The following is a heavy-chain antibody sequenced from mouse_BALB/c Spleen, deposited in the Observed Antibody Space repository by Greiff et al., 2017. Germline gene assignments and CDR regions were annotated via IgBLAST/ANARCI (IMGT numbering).Heavy chain of an antibody. CDR2: IRNKANGYTT. V-gene: IGHV7-3*02. CDR3: ARSYYGTYAMDY. Sequence: EVNVVESGGGLVQPGGSLRLSCATSGFTFTDYYMSWVRQPPGKALEWLGFIRNKANGYTTEYSASVKGRFTISRDNSQSILYLQMNTLRAEDSATYYCARSYYGTYAMDYWGQGTSVTVSS. J-gene: IGHJ4*01. D-gene: IGHD1-1*01. CDR1: GFTFTDYY.